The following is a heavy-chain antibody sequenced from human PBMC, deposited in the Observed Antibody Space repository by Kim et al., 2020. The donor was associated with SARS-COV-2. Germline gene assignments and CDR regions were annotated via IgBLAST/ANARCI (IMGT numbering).Heavy chain of an antibody. Sequence: GGSLRLSCAASGFTFSSYDMHWVRQATGKGLEWVSAIGTAGDTYYPGSVKGRFTISRENAKNSLYLQMNSLRAGDTAVYYCAGGGVYGGKGSSSMLWDYWGQGTLVTVSS. J-gene: IGHJ4*02. CDR3: AGGGVYGGKGSSSMLWDY. CDR1: GFTFSSYD. CDR2: IGTAGDT. V-gene: IGHV3-13*01. D-gene: IGHD4-17*01.